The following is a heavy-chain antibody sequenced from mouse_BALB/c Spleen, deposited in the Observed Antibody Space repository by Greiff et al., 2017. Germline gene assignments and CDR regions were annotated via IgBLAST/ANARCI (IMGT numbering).Heavy chain of an antibody. CDR3: TPNYDGYEEGYYFDY. D-gene: IGHD2-2*01. Sequence: EVKLVESGGGLVQPGGSMKLSCVASGFTFSNYWMNWVRQSPEKGLEWVAEIRLKSNNYATHYAESVKGRFTISRDDSKSSVYLQMNNLRAEDTGIYYCTPNYDGYEEGYYFDYWGQGTTLTVSS. CDR2: IRLKSNNYAT. CDR1: GFTFSNYW. V-gene: IGHV6-6*02. J-gene: IGHJ2*01.